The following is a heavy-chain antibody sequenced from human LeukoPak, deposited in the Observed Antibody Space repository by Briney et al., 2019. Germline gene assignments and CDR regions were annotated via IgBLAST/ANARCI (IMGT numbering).Heavy chain of an antibody. J-gene: IGHJ4*02. CDR3: ARVEITMVRGNIQDEAYYFDY. D-gene: IGHD3-10*01. CDR1: GGSITNRY. V-gene: IGHV4-4*07. Sequence: SETLSLTCTVSGGSITNRYWSWLRQPAGKGLEWLGRIYSAGTTAYNASLTSRLTMSVDTSKNQFSLKLSSVTAADTAVYYCARVEITMVRGNIQDEAYYFDYWGQGTLVTVSS. CDR2: IYSAGTT.